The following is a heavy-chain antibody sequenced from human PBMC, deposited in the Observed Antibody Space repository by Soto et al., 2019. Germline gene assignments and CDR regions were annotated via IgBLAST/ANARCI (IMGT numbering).Heavy chain of an antibody. CDR1: GFTVTNSY. V-gene: IGHV3-53*01. Sequence: EVQLVESGGDLIQPGGSLRLSCAASGFTVTNSYMAWVRQAPGKGLEWVSVVYTSGRTYHADSVKGRFTVSRDISTNMFFLQMNKLSAEDMATYYCARAGFERLYFDQWGRVTLVTVSS. CDR3: ARAGFERLYFDQ. CDR2: VYTSGRT. J-gene: IGHJ4*02. D-gene: IGHD1-1*01.